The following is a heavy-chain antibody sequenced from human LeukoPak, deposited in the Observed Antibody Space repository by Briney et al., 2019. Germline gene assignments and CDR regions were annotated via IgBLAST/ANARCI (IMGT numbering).Heavy chain of an antibody. J-gene: IGHJ6*02. CDR1: GFTFSSYW. CDR3: ARDLIIGIAAANYYYYYGMDV. D-gene: IGHD6-13*01. CDR2: IKQDGSEK. V-gene: IGHV3-7*01. Sequence: GGSLRLSCAAPGFTFSSYWMSWVRQAPGKGLEWVANIKQDGSEKYYVDSVKGRFTISRDNAKNSLYLQMNSLRAEDTAVYYCARDLIIGIAAANYYYYYGMDVWGQGTTVTVSS.